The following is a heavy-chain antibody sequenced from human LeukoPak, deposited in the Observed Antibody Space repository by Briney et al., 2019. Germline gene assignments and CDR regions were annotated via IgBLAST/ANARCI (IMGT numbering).Heavy chain of an antibody. J-gene: IGHJ4*02. V-gene: IGHV3-7*04. Sequence: GGSLRLSCAAPGFTFSSYWMSWVRQAPGKGLEWVATIKNDGSEKNYVDSVNGRFTISRDNAKNSLYLQMSGLRAEDTAVYFCATADWFSFDFWGQGTLVTVSS. D-gene: IGHD3-9*01. CDR1: GFTFSSYW. CDR2: IKNDGSEK. CDR3: ATADWFSFDF.